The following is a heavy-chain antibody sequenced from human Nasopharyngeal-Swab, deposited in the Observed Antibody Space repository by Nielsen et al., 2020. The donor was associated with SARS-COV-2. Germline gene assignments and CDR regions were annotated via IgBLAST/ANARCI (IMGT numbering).Heavy chain of an antibody. J-gene: IGHJ4*02. Sequence: ASVKVSCKVSGYTLIELSMHGVRQAPAKGLEWMGGFDHEDGETIYAQKFQGRVTMTEDTSTDTAYMELSSLRSEDTAVYYCSRSWVPSHYYDSPYFDYWGQGTLVTVSS. CDR2: FDHEDGET. V-gene: IGHV1-24*01. D-gene: IGHD3-22*01. CDR3: SRSWVPSHYYDSPYFDY. CDR1: GYTLIELS.